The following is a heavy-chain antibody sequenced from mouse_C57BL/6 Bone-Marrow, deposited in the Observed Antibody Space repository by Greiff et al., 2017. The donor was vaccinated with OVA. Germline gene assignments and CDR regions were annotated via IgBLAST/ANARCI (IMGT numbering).Heavy chain of an antibody. V-gene: IGHV1-69*01. CDR2: IDPSDSYT. D-gene: IGHD1-1*01. CDR1: GYTFTSYW. CDR3: ARERDYYGSSY. J-gene: IGHJ2*01. Sequence: QVQLQQPGAELVMPGASVKLSCKASGYTFTSYWMHWVKQRPGQGLEWIGEIDPSDSYTNYNQKFKGKSTLTVDKSSSTAYMQLSSLTSEDSAVYYCARERDYYGSSYWGQGTTLTVSS.